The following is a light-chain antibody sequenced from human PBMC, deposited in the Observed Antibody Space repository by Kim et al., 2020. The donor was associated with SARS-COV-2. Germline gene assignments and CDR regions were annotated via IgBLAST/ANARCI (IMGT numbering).Light chain of an antibody. CDR3: SSYTSSSTVV. J-gene: IGLJ2*01. CDR1: SGHVGGYNY. Sequence: PIPIRLTGTSGHVGGYNYGSCYQQRPRKAPKLMIYEVNKLPSGVSNRFSGSKAGNTASLTISGLQAEDEADYYCSSYTSSSTVVFGGGTQLTVL. CDR2: EVN. V-gene: IGLV2-14*01.